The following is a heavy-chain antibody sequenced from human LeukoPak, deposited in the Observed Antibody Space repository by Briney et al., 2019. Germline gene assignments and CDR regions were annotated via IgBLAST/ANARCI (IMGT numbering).Heavy chain of an antibody. Sequence: SQTLSLTCTVSGGSISSGDYYWSWIRQPPGKGLEWIGYIYYSGSTYYNPSLKSRVTISVDTSENQFSLRLSSVTAADTAVYYCARTSRTGEPECFQHWGQGTRVTVSS. J-gene: IGHJ1*01. D-gene: IGHD2-8*02. CDR2: IYYSGST. CDR1: GGSISSGDYY. CDR3: ARTSRTGEPECFQH. V-gene: IGHV4-30-4*01.